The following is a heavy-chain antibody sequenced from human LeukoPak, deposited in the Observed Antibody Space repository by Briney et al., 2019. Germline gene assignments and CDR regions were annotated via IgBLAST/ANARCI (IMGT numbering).Heavy chain of an antibody. J-gene: IGHJ4*02. CDR2: ITGGGDT. D-gene: IGHD2-2*01. CDR1: GFTFSTRA. Sequence: PGGSLRLSCAASGFTFSTRAMSWVRQAPARGLEWVSSITGGGDTFYADSLKGRCTLSRDDSRNTVYLQLNNLSVDDTAVYYCAKANWVSNADAVWWGQGTLVTVSS. V-gene: IGHV3-23*01. CDR3: AKANWVSNADAVW.